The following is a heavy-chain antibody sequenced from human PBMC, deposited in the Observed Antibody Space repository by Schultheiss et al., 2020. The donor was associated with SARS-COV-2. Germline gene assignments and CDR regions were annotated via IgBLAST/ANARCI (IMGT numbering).Heavy chain of an antibody. D-gene: IGHD3-3*01. Sequence: GESLKISCAASGFTFSTYEMNWVRQAPGKGLEWISYINPRSTSIYYANSVKGRFTISRDNAKNSLYLQMNSLRAEDTAVYYCARGPSVGGYYTIYYYYGMDVWGQGTTVTVSS. CDR2: INPRSTSI. V-gene: IGHV3-48*03. CDR3: ARGPSVGGYYTIYYYYGMDV. J-gene: IGHJ6*02. CDR1: GFTFSTYE.